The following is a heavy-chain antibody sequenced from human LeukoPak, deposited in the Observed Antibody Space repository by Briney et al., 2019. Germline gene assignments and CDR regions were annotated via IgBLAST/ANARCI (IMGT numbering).Heavy chain of an antibody. V-gene: IGHV4-59*01. D-gene: IGHD2/OR15-2a*01. CDR1: GGSLSSYY. Sequence: SETLSLTCTVSGGSLSSYYWSWIRQPPGKGLEWIGYIYYSGSTNYNPSLKSRVTISVDTSKNQFSLKLTSVTAADTAVYYCARGQVLGDYWGQGTLVTVSS. CDR2: IYYSGST. J-gene: IGHJ4*02. CDR3: ARGQVLGDY.